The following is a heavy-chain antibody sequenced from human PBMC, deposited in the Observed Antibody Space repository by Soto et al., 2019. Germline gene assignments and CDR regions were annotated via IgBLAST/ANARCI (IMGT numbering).Heavy chain of an antibody. CDR1: GYTFTSYG. D-gene: IGHD4-17*01. J-gene: IGHJ4*02. V-gene: IGHV1-18*01. Sequence: EASVKVSCKASGYTFTSYGISWVRQAPGQGHEWMGWISAYNGNTNYAQKLQGRVTMTTDTSTSTAYMELRSLRSDDAAVYYCARDSPDYGDYLYYFDYWGQGTLVTVSS. CDR3: ARDSPDYGDYLYYFDY. CDR2: ISAYNGNT.